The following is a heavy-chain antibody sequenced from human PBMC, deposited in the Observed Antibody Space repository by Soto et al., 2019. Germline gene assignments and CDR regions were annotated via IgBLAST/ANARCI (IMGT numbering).Heavy chain of an antibody. CDR1: GFTFNTFG. CDR3: AKSPNFYCSSYHCYKYYFDY. CDR2: ISYDGSDK. V-gene: IGHV3-30*18. Sequence: LRLSCAASGFTFNTFGMHWVRQAPGKGLEWVAVISYDGSDKYYSDSVRGRFTISRDNSMNTLYLQMNSLRTEDTAVYYCAKSPNFYCSSYHCYKYYFDYWGQGTLVTVSS. D-gene: IGHD2-2*01. J-gene: IGHJ4*02.